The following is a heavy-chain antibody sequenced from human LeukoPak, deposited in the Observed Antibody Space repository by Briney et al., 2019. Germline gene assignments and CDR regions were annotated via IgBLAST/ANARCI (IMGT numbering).Heavy chain of an antibody. Sequence: GASVKVSCKASGYTFTGYYMHWVRQAPGQGLEWMGWINPNSGGTNYAQKFQGRVTMTRDTSISTAYMELSRLRSDDTAVYYCARDSVTTWEYYFDYWGQGTLVTVSS. CDR2: INPNSGGT. J-gene: IGHJ4*02. CDR3: ARDSVTTWEYYFDY. D-gene: IGHD4-17*01. CDR1: GYTFTGYY. V-gene: IGHV1-2*02.